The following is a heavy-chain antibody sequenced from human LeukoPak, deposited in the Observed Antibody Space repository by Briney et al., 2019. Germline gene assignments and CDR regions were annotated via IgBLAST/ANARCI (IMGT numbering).Heavy chain of an antibody. Sequence: TSETLSLTCTVSGGSISSSSYYWGWIRQPPGKGLEWIGYIYYSGSTYYNPSLKSRVTISVDTSKNQFSLKLSSVTAADTAVYYCARGRGVVPAAILGSYYYGMDVWGQGTTVTVSS. D-gene: IGHD2-2*01. J-gene: IGHJ6*02. CDR2: IYYSGST. CDR1: GGSISSSSYY. V-gene: IGHV4-39*01. CDR3: ARGRGVVPAAILGSYYYGMDV.